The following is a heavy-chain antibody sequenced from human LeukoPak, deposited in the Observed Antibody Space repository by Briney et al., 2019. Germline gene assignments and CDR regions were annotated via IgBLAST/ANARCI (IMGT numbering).Heavy chain of an antibody. J-gene: IGHJ4*02. Sequence: SETLSLTCAVYVDSFSGYYWSWIRQAPGKGLEWIGEVDHRGNINHNPSLTSLKSRVTMSVDTSKNQFSLKLMSVTATDSAVYYCARGDNGIDYWGQGTLVTVSS. CDR2: VDHRGNI. V-gene: IGHV4-34*01. CDR1: VDSFSGYY. CDR3: ARGDNGIDY. D-gene: IGHD4-17*01.